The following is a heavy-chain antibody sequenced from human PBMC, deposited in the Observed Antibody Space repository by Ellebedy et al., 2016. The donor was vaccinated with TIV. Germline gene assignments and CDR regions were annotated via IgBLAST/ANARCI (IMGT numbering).Heavy chain of an antibody. V-gene: IGHV4-39*01. J-gene: IGHJ4*02. D-gene: IGHD5-12*01. Sequence: MPSETLSLTCTVSGGSISSSSYYWGWIRQPPGKGLEWIGSIYYSGSTYYNPSLKSRVTISVDTSKNQFSLKLSSVTAADTAVYYCARALGRVGDIVATIRRDPLDYWGQGTLVTVSS. CDR2: IYYSGST. CDR3: ARALGRVGDIVATIRRDPLDY. CDR1: GGSISSSSYY.